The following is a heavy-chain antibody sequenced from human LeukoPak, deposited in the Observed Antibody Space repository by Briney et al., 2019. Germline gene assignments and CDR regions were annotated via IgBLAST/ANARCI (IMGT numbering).Heavy chain of an antibody. CDR3: AREGGEGDDY. CDR1: GGSFSGYY. J-gene: IGHJ4*02. D-gene: IGHD1-26*01. V-gene: IGHV4-34*01. CDR2: INRSGST. Sequence: SETLSLTCAVYGGSFSGYYWSWIRQPPGKGLEWIGEINRSGSTNYNPSLKSRVTISVDTSKNQFSLKLSSVTAADTAVYYCAREGGEGDDYWGQGTLVTVSS.